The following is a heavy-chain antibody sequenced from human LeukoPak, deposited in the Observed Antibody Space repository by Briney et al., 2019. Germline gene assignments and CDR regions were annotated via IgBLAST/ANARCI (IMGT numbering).Heavy chain of an antibody. J-gene: IGHJ4*02. CDR1: GGSISTYC. V-gene: IGHV4-34*01. CDR2: INHSGST. CDR3: ARDLGGYSYDY. Sequence: PSETLSLTCTVSGGSISTYCWSWIRQPPGKGLEWIGEINHSGSTNYNPSLKSRVTISVDTSKNQFSLKLSSVTAADTAVYYCARDLGGYSYDYWGQGTLVTVSS. D-gene: IGHD5-18*01.